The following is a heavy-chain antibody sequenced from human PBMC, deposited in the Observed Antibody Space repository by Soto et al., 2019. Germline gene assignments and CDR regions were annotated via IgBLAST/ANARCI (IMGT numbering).Heavy chain of an antibody. CDR1: GYTFTSYG. V-gene: IGHV1-18*01. J-gene: IGHJ6*02. D-gene: IGHD3-10*02. CDR3: ARMRITMLRGSYYGMDV. Sequence: QGQLVQSGAEVKKPGASVKVSCKASGYTFTSYGISWVRQAPGQGVEWMGWISAYNGHTNYGQKLQGRVTITTETPTSQAYMELRSLTSDDTAVYYCARMRITMLRGSYYGMDVLGQGTTVTVSS. CDR2: ISAYNGHT.